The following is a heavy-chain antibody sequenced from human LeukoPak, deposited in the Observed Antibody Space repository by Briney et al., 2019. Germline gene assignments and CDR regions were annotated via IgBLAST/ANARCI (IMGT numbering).Heavy chain of an antibody. CDR3: ARDLHPRLTGYFDY. Sequence: PGGSLRLSCAASGFTVSSNYMSWVRQAPGKGLEWVSVIYSGGSTYYADSVEGRFTVSRDNSKNTLYLEMRSLRAEDTAVYYCARDLHPRLTGYFDYWGQGTLVTVSS. D-gene: IGHD3-16*01. V-gene: IGHV3-53*01. CDR2: IYSGGST. J-gene: IGHJ4*02. CDR1: GFTVSSNY.